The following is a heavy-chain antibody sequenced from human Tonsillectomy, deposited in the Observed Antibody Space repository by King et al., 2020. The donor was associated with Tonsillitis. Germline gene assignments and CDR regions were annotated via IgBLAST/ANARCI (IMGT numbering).Heavy chain of an antibody. Sequence: QLVQSGAEVKKPGASVKVSCKASGYTFNSYGISWVRQAPGQGLEWMGWISAYNGNTNSAQKLQGRVTMTTDTSTSTAYMELRRLRSDDTAVYYCARDLGEDADCIGGSCWGQGTLVTVSS. CDR2: ISAYNGNT. D-gene: IGHD2-15*01. J-gene: IGHJ4*02. CDR1: GYTFNSYG. V-gene: IGHV1-18*04. CDR3: ARDLGEDADCIGGSC.